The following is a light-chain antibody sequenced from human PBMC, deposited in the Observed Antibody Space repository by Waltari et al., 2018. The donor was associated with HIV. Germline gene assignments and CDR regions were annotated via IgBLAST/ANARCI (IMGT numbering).Light chain of an antibody. CDR3: CSYAGSVV. CDR1: SSDVGNYNL. J-gene: IGLJ2*01. V-gene: IGLV2-23*02. Sequence: QSALTQPASVSGSPGQSITISCTGTSSDVGNYNLVSWYQQHPGKAPKLMIYEVSKRPSGVFNRFSGSKAGNTASLTISGLQAEDEADYYCCSYAGSVVFGGGTKLTVL. CDR2: EVS.